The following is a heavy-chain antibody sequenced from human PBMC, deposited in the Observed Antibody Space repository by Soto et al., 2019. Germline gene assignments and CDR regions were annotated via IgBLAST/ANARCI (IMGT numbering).Heavy chain of an antibody. J-gene: IGHJ3*02. V-gene: IGHV4-39*01. D-gene: IGHD1-26*01. Sequence: QLQLQESGPGLVKPSETLSLTCSVSGGSISSTSYYWAWIRQPPGKGLEWIGSGYYSGTTYYNPSPKSRVTRAVDTSKSQLSLWLTSVTAADTAVYYCARQRKDLGSDAFDIWGRGTMVTVSS. CDR3: ARQRKDLGSDAFDI. CDR2: GYYSGTT. CDR1: GGSISSTSYY.